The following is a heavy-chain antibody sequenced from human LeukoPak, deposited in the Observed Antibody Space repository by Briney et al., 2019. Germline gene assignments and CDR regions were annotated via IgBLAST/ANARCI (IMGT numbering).Heavy chain of an antibody. CDR2: IKQDGSVK. Sequence: GGPLRLSCAASGFTFSNYWMSWVRQAPGKGLEWVANIKQDGSVKWYVDSVKGRFTISRDNAKNSLYLQMNSLRAEDAAVYYCARDIGGVSSDYWGQGTLVTVSS. D-gene: IGHD1-26*01. CDR3: ARDIGGVSSDY. J-gene: IGHJ4*02. CDR1: GFTFSNYW. V-gene: IGHV3-7*01.